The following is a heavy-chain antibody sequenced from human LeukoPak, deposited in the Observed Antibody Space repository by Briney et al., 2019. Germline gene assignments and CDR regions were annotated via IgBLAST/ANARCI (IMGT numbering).Heavy chain of an antibody. CDR3: ARNYYDSSGYYYSAFGI. CDR2: INPNSGGT. D-gene: IGHD3-22*01. J-gene: IGHJ3*02. Sequence: GASVKVSCKASGYTFTGYYMHWVRQAPGQGLEWMGRINPNSGGTNYAQKFQGRVTMTRDTSISTAYMELSRLRSDDTAVYYCARNYYDSSGYYYSAFGIWGQGTMVTVSS. V-gene: IGHV1-2*06. CDR1: GYTFTGYY.